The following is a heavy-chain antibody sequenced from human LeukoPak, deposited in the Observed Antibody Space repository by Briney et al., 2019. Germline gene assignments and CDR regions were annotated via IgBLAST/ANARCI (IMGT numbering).Heavy chain of an antibody. CDR2: ISNNGGYT. CDR3: AKQLGYCSDGSCYFPY. D-gene: IGHD2-15*01. J-gene: IGHJ4*02. V-gene: IGHV3-23*01. Sequence: GGSLRLSCAASGFTFSSSAMSWVRQAPGKGLKWVSSISNNGGYTYYADSVQGRFTISRDNSKSTLCLQMNSLRAEDTAVYYCAKQLGYCSDGSCYFPYWGQGTLVTVSS. CDR1: GFTFSSSA.